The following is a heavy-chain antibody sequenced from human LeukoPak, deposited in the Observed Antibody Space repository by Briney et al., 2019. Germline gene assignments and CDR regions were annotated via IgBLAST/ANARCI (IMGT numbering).Heavy chain of an antibody. CDR3: ARDPVSIAARFEWFDP. J-gene: IGHJ5*02. Sequence: ASVKVSCKAPGYTFTGYYMHWVRQAPGQGLEWMGWINPNSGGTNYAQKFQGRVTMTRDTSISTAYMELSRLRSDDTAVYYCARDPVSIAARFEWFDPWGQGTLVTVSS. CDR1: GYTFTGYY. D-gene: IGHD6-6*01. V-gene: IGHV1-2*02. CDR2: INPNSGGT.